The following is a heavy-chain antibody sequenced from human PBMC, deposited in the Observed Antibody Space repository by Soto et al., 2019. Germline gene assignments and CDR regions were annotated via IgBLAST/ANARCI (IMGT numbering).Heavy chain of an antibody. CDR3: ARDRSYSTDY. Sequence: GGSLRLSCAASGFTFSNSWMHWVRQAPGKGLVWVSYINSDGSTTTYADSVKGRFTISRDNAKNTVYLQINSLRAEDTAVYYCARDRSYSTDYWGQGTPVTVSS. D-gene: IGHD1-26*01. V-gene: IGHV3-74*01. J-gene: IGHJ4*02. CDR1: GFTFSNSW. CDR2: INSDGSTT.